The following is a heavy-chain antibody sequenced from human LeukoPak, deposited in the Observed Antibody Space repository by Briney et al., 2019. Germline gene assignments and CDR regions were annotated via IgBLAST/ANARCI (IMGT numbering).Heavy chain of an antibody. D-gene: IGHD1-26*01. Sequence: GGSLRLSCAASGFTFSSYSMNWVRQAPGKGLEWVSSISSSSSYIYYADSVKGRFTISRDNAKNSLYLQMNSLRAEDTAVYYCARKNLGPGNWFDPWGQGTLVTVSS. J-gene: IGHJ5*02. V-gene: IGHV3-21*01. CDR1: GFTFSSYS. CDR2: ISSSSSYI. CDR3: ARKNLGPGNWFDP.